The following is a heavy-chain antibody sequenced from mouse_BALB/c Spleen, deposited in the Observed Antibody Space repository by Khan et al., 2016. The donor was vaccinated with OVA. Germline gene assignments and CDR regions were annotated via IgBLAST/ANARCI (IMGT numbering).Heavy chain of an antibody. CDR3: AKGIWSYYYAMDY. CDR1: GFSLTDYG. D-gene: IGHD1-1*02. Sequence: VQLQESGPGLVAPSQSPSITCTVSGFSLTDYGVSWIRQPPGKGLEWLGVIWGGGSTYYNSALKSRLSISKDNSKSQVFLKMNSLQTDDTAMYYCAKGIWSYYYAMDYWGQGTSVTVSA. CDR2: IWGGGST. V-gene: IGHV2-6-5*01. J-gene: IGHJ4*01.